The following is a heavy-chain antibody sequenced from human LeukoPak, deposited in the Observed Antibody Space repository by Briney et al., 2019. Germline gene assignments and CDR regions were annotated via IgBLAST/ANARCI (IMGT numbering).Heavy chain of an antibody. V-gene: IGHV4-39*01. CDR2: IYYSGST. Sequence: PSETLSLTCTVSGGSISSSSYYWGWIRQPPGKGLEWIGSIYYSGSTYYNPSLKSRVTISVDTSKNQFSLKLSSVTAADTAVYYCARSYVWHYYFDYWGQGTLVTVSS. CDR1: GGSISSSSYY. J-gene: IGHJ4*02. CDR3: ARSYVWHYYFDY. D-gene: IGHD3-16*01.